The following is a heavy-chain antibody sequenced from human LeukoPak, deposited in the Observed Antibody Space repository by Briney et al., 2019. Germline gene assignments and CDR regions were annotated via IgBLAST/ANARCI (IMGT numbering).Heavy chain of an antibody. CDR1: GFTFSSCA. CDR2: LSDSGGST. J-gene: IGHJ5*02. CDR3: GRLHPTDNWFDP. V-gene: IGHV3-23*01. Sequence: GGSLRLSCAPSGFTFSSCAMSWVRQAPGKGLEWVSTLSDSGGSTDYADSVKGRFTISRDNSKNTLYLQMNSLRAEDTAVYYCGRLHPTDNWFDPWGQGTLVTVSS. D-gene: IGHD4-11*01.